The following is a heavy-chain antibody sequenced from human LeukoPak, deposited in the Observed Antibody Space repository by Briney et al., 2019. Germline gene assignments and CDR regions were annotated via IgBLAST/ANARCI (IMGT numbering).Heavy chain of an antibody. D-gene: IGHD3-22*01. Sequence: PSETLSLTCTVSGGSISGSSYYWGWIRQPPGKGLEWIGSIYYSGSTYYNPSLKSRVTISVDTSKNQFSLKLSSVTAADTAVYYCASLDYYDSSGYNWFDPWGQGTLVTVSS. CDR2: IYYSGST. CDR1: GGSISGSSYY. CDR3: ASLDYYDSSGYNWFDP. V-gene: IGHV4-39*01. J-gene: IGHJ5*02.